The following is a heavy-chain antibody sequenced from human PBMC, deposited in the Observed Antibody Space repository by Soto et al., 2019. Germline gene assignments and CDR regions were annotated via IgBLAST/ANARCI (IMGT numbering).Heavy chain of an antibody. Sequence: PGGSLRLSCAASGFTFSSYAMSWVRQAPGKGLEWVSAISGSGGSTYYADSVKGRFTISRGNSKNTLYLQMSSLRAEDTAVYYCAIFGVARYGMDVWGQGTTVTVSS. CDR1: GFTFSSYA. D-gene: IGHD3-3*01. CDR3: AIFGVARYGMDV. J-gene: IGHJ6*02. V-gene: IGHV3-23*01. CDR2: ISGSGGST.